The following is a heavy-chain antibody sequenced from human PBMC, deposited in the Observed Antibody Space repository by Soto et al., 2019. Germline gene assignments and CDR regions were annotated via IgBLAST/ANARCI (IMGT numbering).Heavy chain of an antibody. CDR3: VRGGGEMANPPPYLY. V-gene: IGHV1-69*06. D-gene: IGHD3-16*01. CDR1: GGTFDTYA. CDR2: VIPMFLKP. J-gene: IGHJ4*02. Sequence: SVKVSCKASGGTFDTYAISWVRQAPGQGLEWMGGVIPMFLKPNYAQKFKGRVTITAVKSTNTVYMEMISLMSEDTAVYYCVRGGGEMANPPPYLYWGQGTQVTVS.